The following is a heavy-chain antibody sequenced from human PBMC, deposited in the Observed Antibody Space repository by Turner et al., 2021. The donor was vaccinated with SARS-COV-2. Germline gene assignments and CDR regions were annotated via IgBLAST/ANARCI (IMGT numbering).Heavy chain of an antibody. CDR3: ATETITMIVVANWYFDL. J-gene: IGHJ2*01. Sequence: QLQLQESRPGLVKPSETLSLTCPVSGGSISSSTYYWGRIRQPPGKGLEWIGNIYYSGSTYYNPSLKSRVTISVDTSKNQFSLKLSSVTAADTAVYYCATETITMIVVANWYFDLWGRGTLVTVSS. CDR2: IYYSGST. CDR1: GGSISSSTYY. D-gene: IGHD3-22*01. V-gene: IGHV4-39*02.